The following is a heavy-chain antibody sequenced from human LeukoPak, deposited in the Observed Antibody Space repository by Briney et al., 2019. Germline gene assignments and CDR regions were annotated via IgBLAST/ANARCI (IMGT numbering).Heavy chain of an antibody. CDR2: LYSGGTT. CDR1: GFTVSNYY. J-gene: IGHJ5*02. V-gene: IGHV3-53*01. CDR3: VRGTWFDP. D-gene: IGHD1-1*01. Sequence: GGSLRLSCAASGFTVSNYYMSWVRQAPGKGLEWVSVLYSGGTTHYADSVKGRFTISRDNSKNTLFLQMDSLRPEDMAVYYCVRGTWFDPWGQGTLVTVSS.